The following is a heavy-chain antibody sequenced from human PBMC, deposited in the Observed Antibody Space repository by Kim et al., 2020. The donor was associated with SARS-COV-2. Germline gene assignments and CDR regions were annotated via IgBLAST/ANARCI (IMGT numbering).Heavy chain of an antibody. Sequence: GGSLRLSCAASGFTFDDYAMHWVRQAPGKGLEWVSGISWNSGSIGYADSVKGRFTISRDNAKNSLYLQMNSLRAEDTALYYCAKLGSSWPTDYYDSSGYSSAFDIWGQGTMVTVSS. CDR3: AKLGSSWPTDYYDSSGYSSAFDI. J-gene: IGHJ3*02. CDR2: ISWNSGSI. V-gene: IGHV3-9*01. CDR1: GFTFDDYA. D-gene: IGHD3-22*01.